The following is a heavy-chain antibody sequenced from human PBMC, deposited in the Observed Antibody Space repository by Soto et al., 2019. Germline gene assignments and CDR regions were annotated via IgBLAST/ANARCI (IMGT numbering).Heavy chain of an antibody. J-gene: IGHJ4*02. CDR2: ISISSSTI. D-gene: IGHD3-22*01. CDR3: ARELARYYYDSSGSQPEPVDY. V-gene: IGHV3-48*02. CDR1: GFTFSSYS. Sequence: PGGSLRLSCAASGFTFSSYSMNWVRQAPGKGLEWVSYISISSSTIYYADSVKGRFTISRDNAKNSLYLQMNSLRDEDTAVYYCARELARYYYDSSGSQPEPVDYWGQGTLVTVSS.